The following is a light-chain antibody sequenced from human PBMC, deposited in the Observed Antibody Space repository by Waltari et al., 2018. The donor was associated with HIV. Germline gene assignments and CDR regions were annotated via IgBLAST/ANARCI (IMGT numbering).Light chain of an antibody. CDR2: KAS. Sequence: IQMTQSPSILSASVGDRITITCRASQNVDRWLAWYQQRPGRAPKLLIYKASTLEYGAPARFTGSGSGTNFTLTINSLHPDDFATYYCQQYNSDFYTFGLGTRLDLK. J-gene: IGKJ2*01. CDR3: QQYNSDFYT. V-gene: IGKV1-5*03. CDR1: QNVDRW.